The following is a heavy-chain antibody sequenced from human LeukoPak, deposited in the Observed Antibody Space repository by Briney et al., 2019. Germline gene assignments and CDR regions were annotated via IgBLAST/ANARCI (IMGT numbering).Heavy chain of an antibody. J-gene: IGHJ6*02. CDR1: GYTLTELS. V-gene: IGHV1-24*01. CDR3: ATDLMVRDTYGMDV. D-gene: IGHD3-10*01. Sequence: ASVNVSCKVSGYTLTELSMHWVRQAPGKGLEWMGGFDPEDGETIYAQKFQGRVTMTEDTSTDTAYMELSSLRSEDTAVYYCATDLMVRDTYGMDVWGQGTTVTVSS. CDR2: FDPEDGET.